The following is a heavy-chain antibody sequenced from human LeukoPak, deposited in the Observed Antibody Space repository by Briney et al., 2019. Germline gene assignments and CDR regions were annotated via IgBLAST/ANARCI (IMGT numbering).Heavy chain of an antibody. V-gene: IGHV4-59*01. CDR1: GDSISSYY. D-gene: IGHD2-21*02. CDR2: IYYSGST. J-gene: IGHJ3*02. CDR3: AREGGPGFILVVTDAFDI. Sequence: PSETLSLTCTVSGDSISSYYWSWIRQPPGKGLEWIGYIYYSGSTNYNPSLKCRVTISVDTSKNQFSLKLSSVTAADTAVYYCAREGGPGFILVVTDAFDIWGQGTMVTVSS.